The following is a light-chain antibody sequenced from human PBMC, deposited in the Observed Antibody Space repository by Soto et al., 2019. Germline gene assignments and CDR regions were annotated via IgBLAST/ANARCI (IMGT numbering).Light chain of an antibody. Sequence: EIVMTQSPATLSVSPGERATLSCRASQSVGSNLAWYQQKPGQAPRLLIYTASKRATTTPARFSGSGSGTEFTLTISSLQSEDFAVYYCHQYNNWPQTFGQGTKVEVK. CDR2: TAS. CDR1: QSVGSN. J-gene: IGKJ1*01. V-gene: IGKV3-15*01. CDR3: HQYNNWPQT.